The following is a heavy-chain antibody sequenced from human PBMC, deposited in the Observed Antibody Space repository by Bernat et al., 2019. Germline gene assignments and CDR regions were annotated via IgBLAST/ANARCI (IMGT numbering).Heavy chain of an antibody. J-gene: IGHJ4*02. CDR3: ARSYCSGGSCYSRLFDY. CDR2: ISSSSSYI. CDR1: GFTFSSYS. V-gene: IGHV3-21*01. D-gene: IGHD2-15*01. Sequence: EVQLVESGGGLVKPGGSLRLPCAASGFTFSSYSMNWVRQAPGKGLEWVSSISSSSSYIYYADSVKGRFTMSRDNAKNSLYLQMNSLRAEDTAVYYVARSYCSGGSCYSRLFDYWGQGTLVTVSS.